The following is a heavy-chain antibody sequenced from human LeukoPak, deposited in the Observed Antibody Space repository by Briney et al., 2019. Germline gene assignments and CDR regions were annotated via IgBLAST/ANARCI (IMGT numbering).Heavy chain of an antibody. CDR3: TTTPHWLAFDY. CDR1: SGSISIYF. V-gene: IGHV4-4*07. CDR2: VSTTGDT. Sequence: SETLSLTCTFSSGSISIYFWTWIRQPAGEGLEWLGRVSTTGDTSYNPSLKSRVSMSLDTSKNQFSLKLSSVTAADTAVYYCTTTPHWLAFDYWGQGTLVTVSS. J-gene: IGHJ4*02. D-gene: IGHD6-19*01.